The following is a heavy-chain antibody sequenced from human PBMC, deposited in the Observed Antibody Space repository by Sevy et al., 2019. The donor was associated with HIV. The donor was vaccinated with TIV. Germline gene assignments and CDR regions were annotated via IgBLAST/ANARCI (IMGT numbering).Heavy chain of an antibody. D-gene: IGHD3-16*01. CDR2: IYATGRT. J-gene: IGHJ4*02. V-gene: IGHV4-4*07. CDR3: ARARAEGAGPNALGRFDY. Sequence: SESLSLTCTVSGASISTYYWTWIRQPAGKGLEYLGRIYATGRTNHNPSLKSRVTMSMDTSKNQFSLKLRSVTAADTAVSYCARARAEGAGPNALGRFDYWGQGTLVTVSS. CDR1: GASISTYY.